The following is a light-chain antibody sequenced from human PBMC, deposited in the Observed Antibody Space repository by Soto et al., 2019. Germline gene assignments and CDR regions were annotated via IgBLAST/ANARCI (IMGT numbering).Light chain of an antibody. CDR1: QSVSSY. CDR2: DAS. V-gene: IGKV3-11*01. CDR3: QQRSFT. Sequence: EIVLTQSPATLSLSPGERATLSCSASQSVSSYLAWYQQKPGQAPRLLIYDASNRATGIPARFSGSGSGTAFTLTISSLEPEDCAIYYCQQRSFTFGPGTKVDIK. J-gene: IGKJ3*01.